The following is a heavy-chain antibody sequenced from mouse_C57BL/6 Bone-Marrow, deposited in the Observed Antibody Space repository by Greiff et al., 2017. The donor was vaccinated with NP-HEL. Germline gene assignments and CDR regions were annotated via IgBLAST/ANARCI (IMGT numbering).Heavy chain of an antibody. J-gene: IGHJ1*03. Sequence: VNVVESGAELVKPGASVKISCKASGYAFSSYWMNWVKQRPGKGLEWIGQIYPGDGDTNYNGKFKGKATLTADKSSSTAYMQLSSLTSEDSAVYFCARRDYSNYYWYFDVWGTGTTVTVSS. CDR3: ARRDYSNYYWYFDV. D-gene: IGHD2-5*01. CDR2: IYPGDGDT. V-gene: IGHV1-80*01. CDR1: GYAFSSYW.